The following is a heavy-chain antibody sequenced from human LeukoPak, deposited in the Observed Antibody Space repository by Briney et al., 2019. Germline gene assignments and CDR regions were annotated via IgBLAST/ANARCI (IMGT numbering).Heavy chain of an antibody. CDR2: ISSTGGTT. Sequence: PGGSLRLSCAASGFTFSDYGMSWVRQAPGKGLEWLSSISSTGGTTYYADSVKGRFTISRDNSKNTLFLQVNSLRAEDTAIYYCAKNGDRGAYCSGGSCYPYYYYYMDVWGKGTTVTISS. V-gene: IGHV3-23*01. J-gene: IGHJ6*03. CDR3: AKNGDRGAYCSGGSCYPYYYYYMDV. D-gene: IGHD2-15*01. CDR1: GFTFSDYG.